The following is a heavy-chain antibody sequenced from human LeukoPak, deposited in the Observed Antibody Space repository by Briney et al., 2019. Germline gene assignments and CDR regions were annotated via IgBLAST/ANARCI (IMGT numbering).Heavy chain of an antibody. J-gene: IGHJ4*02. V-gene: IGHV4-4*02. CDR2: IYHSGST. CDR1: GDSINSSNW. Sequence: SETLSLTCAVSGDSINSSNWWSWVRQPPGKGLEWIGEIYHSGSTNYNPSLKSRVTLSIDKSQNQFSLKLNSMTAADTAVYYCTRVGVEATEFDYWGQGTLVTVSS. D-gene: IGHD1-26*01. CDR3: TRVGVEATEFDY.